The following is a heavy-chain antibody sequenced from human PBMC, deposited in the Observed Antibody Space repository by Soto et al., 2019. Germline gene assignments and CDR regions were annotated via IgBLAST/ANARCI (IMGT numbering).Heavy chain of an antibody. D-gene: IGHD4-17*01. CDR1: GYSFTSYW. CDR2: IYPGDSDT. J-gene: IGHJ6*02. CDR3: AREPTTVTNYYYYALDV. V-gene: IGHV5-51*01. Sequence: PGESLKISCKGSGYSFTSYWIGWARQMPRKGLEWMGIIYPGDSDTRYSPSFQGQVTISADKSISTAYLQWSSLKASDTAVYYCAREPTTVTNYYYYALDVWGQGTTVTVSS.